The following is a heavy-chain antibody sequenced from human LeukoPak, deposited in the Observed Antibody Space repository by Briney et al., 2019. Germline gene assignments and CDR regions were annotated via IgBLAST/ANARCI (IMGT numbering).Heavy chain of an antibody. V-gene: IGHV1-2*02. J-gene: IGHJ5*02. Sequence: GASVKVSCKASGYTFTGYYMHWVRQAPGQGLEWMGWINPNSGGTNYAQKLRGRVTMTRDTSISTAYMELSRLRSDDTAVYYCARDLKRMVRGVTSFDPWGQGTLVTVSS. CDR2: INPNSGGT. D-gene: IGHD3-10*01. CDR3: ARDLKRMVRGVTSFDP. CDR1: GYTFTGYY.